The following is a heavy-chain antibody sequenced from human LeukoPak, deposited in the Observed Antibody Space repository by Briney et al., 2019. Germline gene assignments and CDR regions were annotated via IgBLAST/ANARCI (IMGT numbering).Heavy chain of an antibody. CDR1: GYTFTSYT. J-gene: IGHJ4*02. Sequence: GASVKVSCKASGYTFTSYTLHWVRQAPGQRLEWMGWINPGNGNTEYSQKFQGRVTITRDTSASTAYMELSSLRSEDMAVYYCARDRSSGSYYFHYWGQGTLVTVSS. V-gene: IGHV1-3*01. D-gene: IGHD1-26*01. CDR2: INPGNGNT. CDR3: ARDRSSGSYYFHY.